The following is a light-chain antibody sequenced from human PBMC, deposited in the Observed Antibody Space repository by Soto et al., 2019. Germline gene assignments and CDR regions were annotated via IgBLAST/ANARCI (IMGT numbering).Light chain of an antibody. CDR3: QQSYSTLRT. CDR2: AAS. V-gene: IGKV1-39*01. J-gene: IGKJ1*01. CDR1: QSISSY. Sequence: DIQMTQSPSSLSASVGDRVTITCRASQSISSYLNWYQQKPGKAPKPLIYAASSLQSGVPSRFSGSGSGTGFTLTISSLQPEDFATYYCQQSYSTLRTFGQGTKVDIK.